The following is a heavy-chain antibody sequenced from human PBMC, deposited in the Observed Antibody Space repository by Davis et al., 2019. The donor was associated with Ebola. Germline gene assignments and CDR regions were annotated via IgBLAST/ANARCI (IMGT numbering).Heavy chain of an antibody. V-gene: IGHV4-59*01. CDR3: AREGYSSAWPSFFDY. J-gene: IGHJ4*02. CDR1: GGSITSYY. CDR2: IYYSGST. Sequence: MPSETLSLTCTVSGGSITSYYWNWIRQPPGKGLEWIGYIYYSGSTTYNPSLKSRVTISVDTSKNQFYLKLSSVTAADTAVYYCAREGYSSAWPSFFDYWGQGTLVTVSS. D-gene: IGHD6-19*01.